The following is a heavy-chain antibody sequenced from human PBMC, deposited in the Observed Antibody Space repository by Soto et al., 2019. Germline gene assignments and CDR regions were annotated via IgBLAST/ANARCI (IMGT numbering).Heavy chain of an antibody. J-gene: IGHJ5*02. CDR2: INHSGST. Sequence: PSETLSLTCAVYGGSFSGYYWSWIRQPPGKGLEWIGEINHSGSTNYNPSLKSRITINPDTSKNQFSLQLNSVTPEDTAVYYCARDLGIVGATPRYWFDPWGQGTLVTVSS. CDR3: ARDLGIVGATPRYWFDP. CDR1: GGSFSGYY. V-gene: IGHV4-34*01. D-gene: IGHD1-26*01.